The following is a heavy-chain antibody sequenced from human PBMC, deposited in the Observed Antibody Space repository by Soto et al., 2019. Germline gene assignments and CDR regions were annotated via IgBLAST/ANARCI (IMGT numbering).Heavy chain of an antibody. CDR3: VRARGRSYSDFHC. J-gene: IGHJ4*02. D-gene: IGHD1-26*01. Sequence: GGSLRLSCAASGFTFSDQYMDWVRQTPGKGLEWVGRIRDKGNSYTTEYAASVRGRFTISRDDSKNSLYLQMNSLKAEDTAVYYCVRARGRSYSDFHCWGQGTQVTVSS. CDR2: IRDKGNSYTT. V-gene: IGHV3-72*01. CDR1: GFTFSDQY.